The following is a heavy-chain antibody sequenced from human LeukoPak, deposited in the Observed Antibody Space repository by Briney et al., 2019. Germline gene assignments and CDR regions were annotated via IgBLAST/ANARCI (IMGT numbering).Heavy chain of an antibody. J-gene: IGHJ4*02. CDR2: IYYSGST. CDR3: ARMEPQGGYNY. V-gene: IGHV4-39*07. D-gene: IGHD5-12*01. Sequence: SETLSLTCAVSGGSISSSSYYWGWIRQPPGKGLEWIGSIYYSGSTYYNPSLKSRVTISVDTSKNQFSLKLSSVTAADTAVYYCARMEPQGGYNYWGQGTLVTVSS. CDR1: GGSISSSSYY.